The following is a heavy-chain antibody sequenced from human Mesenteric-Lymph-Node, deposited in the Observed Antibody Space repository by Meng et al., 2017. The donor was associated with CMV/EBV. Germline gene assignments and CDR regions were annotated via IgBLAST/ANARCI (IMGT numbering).Heavy chain of an antibody. V-gene: IGHV3-21*01. CDR1: GFTVSSNH. CDR2: ITSSSSHI. J-gene: IGHJ3*02. D-gene: IGHD3-16*01. Sequence: GESLKISCAASGFTVSSNHMNWVRQAPGKGLEWVSSITSSSSHIYYADSVRGRFTISRDNAENSLYLQMNSLRAEDTAVYYCAELRSSVFDIWGQGTMVTVSS. CDR3: AELRSSVFDI.